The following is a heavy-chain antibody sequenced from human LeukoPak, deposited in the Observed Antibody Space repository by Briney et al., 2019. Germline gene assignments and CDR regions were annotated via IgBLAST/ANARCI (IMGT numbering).Heavy chain of an antibody. CDR3: ARRVVVTPHPGNWFDP. J-gene: IGHJ5*02. V-gene: IGHV4-34*01. CDR1: GGSFSGYY. D-gene: IGHD3-22*01. CDR2: INHSGST. Sequence: SETLSLTCAVYGGSFSGYYWSWIRQPPGKGLEWIGEINHSGSTNYNPSLKSRVTISVDTSKNQFSLKLSSVTAADTAVYYCARRVVVTPHPGNWFDPWGQGTLVTVSS.